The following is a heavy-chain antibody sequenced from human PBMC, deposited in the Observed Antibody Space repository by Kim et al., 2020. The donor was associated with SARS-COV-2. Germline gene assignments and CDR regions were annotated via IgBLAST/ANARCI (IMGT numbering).Heavy chain of an antibody. CDR2: IYHSGST. V-gene: IGHV4-4*02. CDR1: GGSISSSNW. D-gene: IGHD2-21*02. CDR3: ARDPADCGGDCYSYYYGMDV. J-gene: IGHJ6*02. Sequence: SETLTLTCAVSGGSISSSNWWSWVRQPPGKGLEWIGEIYHSGSTNYNPSLKSRVTISVDKSKNQFSLKLSSVTAADTAVYYCARDPADCGGDCYSYYYGMDVWGQGTTVTVSS.